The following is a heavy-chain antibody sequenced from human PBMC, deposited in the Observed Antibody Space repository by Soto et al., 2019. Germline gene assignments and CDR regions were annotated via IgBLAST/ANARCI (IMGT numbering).Heavy chain of an antibody. D-gene: IGHD6-13*01. CDR2: ISGSGSRT. CDR1: GFTFNNYA. CDR3: AKSYSSSWYYFDY. V-gene: IGHV3-23*01. Sequence: GGSLRLSCAASGFTFNNYAMSWVRQAPGKGLEWVSGISGSGSRTYYADSVEGRFTISRDNSKNTLYLQMNSLRPEDTAVYYCAKSYSSSWYYFDYWGQGTLVTVSS. J-gene: IGHJ4*02.